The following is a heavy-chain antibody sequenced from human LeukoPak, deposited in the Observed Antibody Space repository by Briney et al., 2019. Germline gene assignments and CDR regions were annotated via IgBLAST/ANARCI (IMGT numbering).Heavy chain of an antibody. Sequence: SETLSLTCTVSGGSVSSGSYYWSWIRQPPGKGLEWIGYTYYSGSTNYNPSLKSRVTISVDTSKNQFSLKLSSVTAADTAVYYCARDRADTAMVTGWGQGTLVTVSS. V-gene: IGHV4-61*01. CDR3: ARDRADTAMVTG. CDR2: TYYSGST. D-gene: IGHD5-18*01. CDR1: GGSVSSGSYY. J-gene: IGHJ4*02.